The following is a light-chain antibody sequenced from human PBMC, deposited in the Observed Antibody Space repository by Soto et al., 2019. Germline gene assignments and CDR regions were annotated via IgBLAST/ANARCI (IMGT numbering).Light chain of an antibody. V-gene: IGKV1-17*01. CDR1: QAIRND. CDR2: IAS. CDR3: QQYNTYWT. J-gene: IGKJ1*01. Sequence: DIQMTQSPSSLSASVGDRVTITCRASQAIRNDVGWYQQKPGKDPKRLIYIASRLESGVPSRFSGSGFGTEFTLTISGLQPEDFATYYCQQYNTYWTFGQGTKVEI.